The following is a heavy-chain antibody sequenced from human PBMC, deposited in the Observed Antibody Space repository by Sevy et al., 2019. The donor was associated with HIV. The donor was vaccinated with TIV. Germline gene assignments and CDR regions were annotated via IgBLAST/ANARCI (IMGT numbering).Heavy chain of an antibody. Sequence: GGCLRLSCAASRFSFSVYAMHWVRQDPGRGLEWLAVISHDGSEKFYADSVKGRFTISRDNSKNMLYLQMNSLRPDDTALYYCASPQFRYNSGLRSSFDYWGQGTPVTVSS. CDR2: ISHDGSEK. V-gene: IGHV3-30*16. CDR1: RFSFSVYA. CDR3: ASPQFRYNSGLRSSFDY. D-gene: IGHD5-18*01. J-gene: IGHJ4*01.